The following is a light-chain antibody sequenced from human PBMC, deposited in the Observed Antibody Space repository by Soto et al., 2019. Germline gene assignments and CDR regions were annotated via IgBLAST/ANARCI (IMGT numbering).Light chain of an antibody. CDR2: KAS. CDR3: QQYNRYSPWT. Sequence: DIQMTQSPSTLSASVGDRVTITCRASQSISSWLAWYQQKPGKAPILLIQKASSLESGVPSRFSGSGSGTEFTLTISSLQPDDFATYYCQQYNRYSPWTFGQGTKVEIK. CDR1: QSISSW. V-gene: IGKV1-5*03. J-gene: IGKJ1*01.